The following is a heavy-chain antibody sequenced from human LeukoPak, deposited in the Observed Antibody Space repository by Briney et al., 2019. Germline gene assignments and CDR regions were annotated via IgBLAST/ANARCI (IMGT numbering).Heavy chain of an antibody. CDR1: GFTFSNYA. V-gene: IGHV3-23*01. D-gene: IGHD2-15*01. CDR2: ISNTGGST. J-gene: IGHJ1*01. CDR3: AQQVGYCSSGSCYFTY. Sequence: GGSLRLSCAASGFTFSNYAMSWVRQAPGKGLEWVSAISNTGGSTYYADSVKGRFTISRDKSENTLSLQMNSLRAEDTAVYYCAQQVGYCSSGSCYFTYWGQGTLVTVSS.